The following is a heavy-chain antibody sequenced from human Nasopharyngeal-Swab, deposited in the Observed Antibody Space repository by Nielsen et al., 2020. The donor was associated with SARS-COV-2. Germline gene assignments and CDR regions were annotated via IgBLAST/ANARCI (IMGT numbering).Heavy chain of an antibody. CDR3: ARDRYYYYGMDV. CDR1: GFTFSTFG. V-gene: IGHV3-21*01. Sequence: LSLTCAASGFTFSTFGMNWVRQAPGKGLEWVSSISSSSSYIYYADSVKGRFTISRDNAKNSLYLQMNSLRAEDTAVYYCARDRYYYYGMDVWGQGTTVTVSS. J-gene: IGHJ6*02. CDR2: ISSSSSYI.